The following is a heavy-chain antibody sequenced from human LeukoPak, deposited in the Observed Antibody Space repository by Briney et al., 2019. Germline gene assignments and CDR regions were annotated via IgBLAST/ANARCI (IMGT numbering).Heavy chain of an antibody. CDR3: ARDFRDILTGYHHDAFDI. Sequence: GGSLRLSCAASGFTFSDYYMSWIRQAPGKGLEWVSYISSSGSTIYYADSVKGRFTISRDNAKNSLYLQMNSLRAEDTAVYYCARDFRDILTGYHHDAFDIWGQGTMVTVSS. CDR2: ISSSGSTI. D-gene: IGHD3-9*01. CDR1: GFTFSDYY. V-gene: IGHV3-11*01. J-gene: IGHJ3*02.